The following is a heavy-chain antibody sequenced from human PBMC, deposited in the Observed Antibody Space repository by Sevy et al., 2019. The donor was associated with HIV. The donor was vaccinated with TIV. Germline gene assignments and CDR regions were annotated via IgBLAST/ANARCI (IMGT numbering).Heavy chain of an antibody. V-gene: IGHV4-59*08. Sequence: SETLSLTCTVSGGSISSYYWSWIRQPPGKGLEWIGYIYYSGSTNYNPSLKSRVTISVDTSKNQFSLKLSSVTAADTAVYYCAGHGPYYYDSSGRSAFDIWGQGTMVTVSS. CDR1: GGSISSYY. CDR2: IYYSGST. CDR3: AGHGPYYYDSSGRSAFDI. J-gene: IGHJ3*02. D-gene: IGHD3-22*01.